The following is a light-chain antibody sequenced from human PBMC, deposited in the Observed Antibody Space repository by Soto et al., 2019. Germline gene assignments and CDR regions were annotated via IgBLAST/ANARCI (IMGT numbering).Light chain of an antibody. V-gene: IGLV2-14*01. CDR1: GSDVGGYNY. CDR2: EVS. Sequence: QSALTQPASVSGSPGQTITISCTGTGSDVGGYNYVSWYQQYPGKAPQLLIYEVSDRPSGVSKRFSGSKSGSTAPLAISGLQDEDEADYYCTSYSSTNILVFGGGPKLTVL. CDR3: TSYSSTNILV. J-gene: IGLJ2*01.